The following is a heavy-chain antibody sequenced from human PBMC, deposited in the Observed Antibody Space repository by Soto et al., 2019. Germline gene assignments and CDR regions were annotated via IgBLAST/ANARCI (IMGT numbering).Heavy chain of an antibody. CDR1: GFTFSSSA. J-gene: IGHJ5*02. D-gene: IGHD6-19*01. Sequence: EVQLLDSGGGLVQPGGSLRLSCAASGFTFSSSAMSWVRQAPGKGLEWVSAVSGSGGTTYYADPVRGRFTISRENSQNPLYLQMNGPRAENTAIYFCARCTVDTIVTSGWCHYLVPWGQGTLVSVSS. V-gene: IGHV3-23*01. CDR2: VSGSGGTT. CDR3: ARCTVDTIVTSGWCHYLVP.